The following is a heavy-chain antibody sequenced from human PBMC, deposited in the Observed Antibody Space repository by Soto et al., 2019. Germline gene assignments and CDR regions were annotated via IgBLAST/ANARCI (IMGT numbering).Heavy chain of an antibody. CDR3: ATHMTSVTTSLDF. V-gene: IGHV3-23*01. CDR1: GFTFSNYA. D-gene: IGHD4-17*01. Sequence: EVQLLESGGGLVQPGGSLRVSCAASGFTFSNYAMSWVRQAPGKGPEWVSGISGGGGSKYYADSVKGRFTISRDNSKNTLNLQMNSLRAEDTALYYCATHMTSVTTSLDFWGQGTLVTVSS. CDR2: ISGGGGSK. J-gene: IGHJ4*02.